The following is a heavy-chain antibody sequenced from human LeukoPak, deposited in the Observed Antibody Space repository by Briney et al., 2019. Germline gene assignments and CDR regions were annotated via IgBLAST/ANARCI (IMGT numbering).Heavy chain of an antibody. CDR2: VSYDGSNK. CDR3: ARDTDTVTTILDY. CDR1: GFTFSSYA. V-gene: IGHV3-30-3*01. D-gene: IGHD4-17*01. Sequence: GGSLRLSCAASGFTFSSYAMHWVRQTPGKGLEWVAVVSYDGSNKYYADSVKGRFTISRDNSKNTLFLQMNSLRAEDTAVYYCARDTDTVTTILDYWGQGTLVTVSS. J-gene: IGHJ4*02.